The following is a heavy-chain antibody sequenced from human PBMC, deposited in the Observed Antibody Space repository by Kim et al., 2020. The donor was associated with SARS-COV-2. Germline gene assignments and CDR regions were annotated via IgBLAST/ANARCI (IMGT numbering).Heavy chain of an antibody. CDR2: IYHSGST. CDR3: ARAHYGDYGTLYYGMDV. V-gene: IGHV4-4*02. J-gene: IGHJ6*02. CDR1: GGSISSSNW. Sequence: SETLSLTCAVSGGSISSSNWWSWVRQPPGKGLGWSGEIYHSGSTNYNPSLKSRVTISVDKSKNQFSLKLSSVTAADTAVYYWARAHYGDYGTLYYGMDVWGQGTTVTVSS. D-gene: IGHD4-17*01.